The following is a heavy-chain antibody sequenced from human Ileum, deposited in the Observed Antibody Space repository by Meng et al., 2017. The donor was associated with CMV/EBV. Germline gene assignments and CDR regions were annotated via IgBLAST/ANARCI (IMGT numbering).Heavy chain of an antibody. CDR1: FPFRNHG. Sequence: FPFRNHGMHWVRQAPGKGLEWVAVIWHDGSKTSYADSVSGRFTVSRDNTRNRLFLQMDSLRPEDTAVYFCVKDGPSDFFESGGDRFDHWGQGILVTVSS. CDR3: VKDGPSDFFESGGDRFDH. CDR2: IWHDGSKT. D-gene: IGHD2-21*02. V-gene: IGHV3-33*03. J-gene: IGHJ4*02.